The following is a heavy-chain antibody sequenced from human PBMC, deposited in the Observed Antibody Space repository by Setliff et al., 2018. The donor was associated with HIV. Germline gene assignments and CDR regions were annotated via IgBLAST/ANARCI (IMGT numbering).Heavy chain of an antibody. Sequence: ASVKVSCKASGYTFTSYGISWVRQAPGQGLEWMGWISAYNGNTNYAQKIQGRVSLTTDTSTNTVFMELRNLTSDDTAVYYCTRTRTSNYYFLYWGQGTLVTVSS. D-gene: IGHD2-2*01. CDR1: GYTFTSYG. CDR2: ISAYNGNT. V-gene: IGHV1-18*01. J-gene: IGHJ4*02. CDR3: TRTRTSNYYFLY.